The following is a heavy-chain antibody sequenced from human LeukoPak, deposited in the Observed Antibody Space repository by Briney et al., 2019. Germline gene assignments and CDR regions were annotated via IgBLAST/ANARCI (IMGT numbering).Heavy chain of an antibody. CDR2: ISSSSYI. V-gene: IGHV3-21*01. CDR1: GFTFSSYS. CDR3: ARLVVPAAMDV. J-gene: IGHJ6*02. D-gene: IGHD2-2*01. Sequence: PGGSLRLSCAASGFTFSSYSMNWVRQAPGKGLEWVSSISSSSYIYYADSVKGRFTISRDNAKNSLYLQMNSLRAEDTAVYYCARLVVPAAMDVWGQGTTVTVSS.